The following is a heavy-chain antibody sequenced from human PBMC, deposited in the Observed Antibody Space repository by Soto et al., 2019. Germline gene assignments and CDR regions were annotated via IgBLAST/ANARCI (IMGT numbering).Heavy chain of an antibody. V-gene: IGHV4-39*01. J-gene: IGHJ5*02. CDR2: IYYSGST. Sequence: PSETLSLTCTVSGGSISSSSYYWGWIRQPPGKGLEWIGSIYYSGSTYYNPSLKSRVTISVDTSKNQFSLKLSSVTAADTAVYYCARQFKGPNSSSITFGGVIVTGWFDPWGQGTLVTVSS. CDR1: GGSISSSSYY. CDR3: ARQFKGPNSSSITFGGVIVTGWFDP. D-gene: IGHD3-16*02.